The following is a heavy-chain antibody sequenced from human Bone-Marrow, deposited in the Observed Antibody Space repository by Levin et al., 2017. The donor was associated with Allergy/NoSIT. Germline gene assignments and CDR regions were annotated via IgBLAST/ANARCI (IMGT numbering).Heavy chain of an antibody. CDR1: GDSVSTNSAA. CDR2: TYHKFKWHR. J-gene: IGHJ4*02. V-gene: IGHV6-1*01. D-gene: IGHD6-19*01. Sequence: SQTLSLTCVISGDSVSTNSAAWNWIRQSPSRGLEWLGRTYHKFKWHREYAVSVSSRITINPDTSRNQFSLQLNSVTPEDTAVYYCVRERLVAGHWAHNDCWGQGTLVIVSS. CDR3: VRERLVAGHWAHNDC.